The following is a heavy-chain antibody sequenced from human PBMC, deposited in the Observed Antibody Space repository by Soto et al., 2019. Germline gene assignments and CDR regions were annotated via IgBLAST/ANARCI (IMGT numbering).Heavy chain of an antibody. Sequence: QVQLQQWGAGLLKPSETLSLTCAVYGGSFSGYYWSWIRQPPGKGLEWIGEINHSGSTNYNPSLKSRVTISVDTSKNQLSLKLSSMTAADTAVYYCARASRDSSSWYLFDPWGQGTLVTVSS. D-gene: IGHD6-13*01. CDR3: ARASRDSSSWYLFDP. CDR2: INHSGST. J-gene: IGHJ5*02. V-gene: IGHV4-34*01. CDR1: GGSFSGYY.